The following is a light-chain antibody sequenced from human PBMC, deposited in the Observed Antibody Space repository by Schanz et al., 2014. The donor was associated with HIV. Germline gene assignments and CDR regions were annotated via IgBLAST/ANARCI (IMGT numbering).Light chain of an antibody. CDR3: GAWDDGRKAVV. Sequence: QSVLTQPPSVSAAPGQKITISCSGGTSNVVSNYVSWYQQGPGTAPKLLIYDNSKRPSGTPDRFSGSKSGTSATLGITGLQTGDEADYFCGAWDDGRKAVVFGGGTKLTVL. J-gene: IGLJ2*01. CDR1: TSNVVSNY. CDR2: DNS. V-gene: IGLV1-51*01.